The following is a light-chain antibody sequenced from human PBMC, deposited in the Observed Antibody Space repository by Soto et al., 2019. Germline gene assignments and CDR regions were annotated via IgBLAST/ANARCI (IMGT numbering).Light chain of an antibody. V-gene: IGLV1-40*01. J-gene: IGLJ3*02. CDR2: GNS. CDR1: SSNIGAGYA. CDR3: QSYDSSLSGSV. Sequence: QSVLTQPPSASGAPGQRVTISCTVSSSNIGAGYAVHWYQQLPGTAPKLLIYGNSNRPSGVPDRFSGSKSGTSASLAITGLQAEDEADYYCQSYDSSLSGSVFGGGTKVTVL.